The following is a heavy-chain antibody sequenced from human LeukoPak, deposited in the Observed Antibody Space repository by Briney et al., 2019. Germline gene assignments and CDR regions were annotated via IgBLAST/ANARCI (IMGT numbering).Heavy chain of an antibody. CDR2: ISWNSGSI. V-gene: IGHV3-9*01. CDR3: AKDSRGAVAGIAY. CDR1: GFTFSSYA. Sequence: GGSLRLSCAASGFTFSSYAMSWVRQAPGKGLEWVSGISWNSGSIGYADSVKGRFTISRDNAKNSLYLQMNSLRAEDTALYYCAKDSRGAVAGIAYWGQGTLLTVSS. J-gene: IGHJ4*02. D-gene: IGHD6-19*01.